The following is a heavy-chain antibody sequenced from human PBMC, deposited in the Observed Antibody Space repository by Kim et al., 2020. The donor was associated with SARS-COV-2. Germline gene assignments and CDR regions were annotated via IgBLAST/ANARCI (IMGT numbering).Heavy chain of an antibody. V-gene: IGHV3-15*01. D-gene: IGHD3-22*01. CDR3: TTVKYYYDSSGRDWYFDL. Sequence: GGSLRLSCAASAFTFSNAWMSWVRQAPGKGLEWVGRIKSKTDGGTTDYAAPVKGRFTISRNDSKNTVYLQMNSLKTEDTAVYYCTTVKYYYDSSGRDWYFDLGGRGTLVTASS. CDR1: AFTFSNAW. CDR2: IKSKTDGGTT. J-gene: IGHJ2*01.